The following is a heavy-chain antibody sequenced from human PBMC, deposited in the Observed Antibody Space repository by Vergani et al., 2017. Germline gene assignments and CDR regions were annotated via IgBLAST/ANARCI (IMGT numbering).Heavy chain of an antibody. V-gene: IGHV3-48*01. J-gene: IGHJ5*02. CDR2: ISSSSSTI. CDR3: ARGRGTRFDP. CDR1: GFTFSSYS. Sequence: VQLVESGGGVVQPGRSLRLSCAASGFTFSSYSMNWVRQAPGKGLEWVSYISSSSSTIYYADSVKGRFTISRDNAKNTLYLQMNSLRAEDTAVYYCARGRGTRFDPWGQGTLVTVSS.